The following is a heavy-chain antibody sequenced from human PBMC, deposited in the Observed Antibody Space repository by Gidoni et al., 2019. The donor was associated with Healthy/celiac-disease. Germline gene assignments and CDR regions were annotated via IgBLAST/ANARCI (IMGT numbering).Heavy chain of an antibody. Sequence: EVQLVVSGGGLVQHGGSLKLSCAASGFTFSGSAMHWVRQASGKGLEWVGRIRSKANSYATAYAASVKGRFTISRDDSKNTAYLQMNSLKTEDTAVYYCTRHVVVGATRDYWGQGTLVTVSS. CDR3: TRHVVVGATRDY. CDR1: GFTFSGSA. J-gene: IGHJ4*02. V-gene: IGHV3-73*01. D-gene: IGHD1-26*01. CDR2: IRSKANSYAT.